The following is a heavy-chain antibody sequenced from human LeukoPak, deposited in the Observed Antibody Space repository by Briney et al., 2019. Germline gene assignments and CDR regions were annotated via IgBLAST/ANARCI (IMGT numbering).Heavy chain of an antibody. CDR3: AKVMGYCSSTSCYTFDY. CDR2: ISYDGSNK. CDR1: GFTFSSYA. Sequence: GGSLRLSCAASGFTFSSYAMHWVRQAPGKGLEWVAVISYDGSNKYYADSVKGRFTISRDNSKNTLYLQMNSLRAEDTAVYYCAKVMGYCSSTSCYTFDYWGQGTLVTVSS. V-gene: IGHV3-30*18. J-gene: IGHJ4*02. D-gene: IGHD2-2*02.